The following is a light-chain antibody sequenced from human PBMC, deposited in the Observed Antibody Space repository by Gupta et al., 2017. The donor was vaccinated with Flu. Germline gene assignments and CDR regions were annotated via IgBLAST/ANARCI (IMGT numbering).Light chain of an antibody. CDR3: LRWNGEHALWT. CDR1: QSVISRN. Sequence: EILLTQSPDTLSLSPGERATLFCRTSQSVISRNLAWYQQRAGQAPRLLIFDASRRAAGIPDRFSGSGGGTDFTLTISRREPDDFEVYYCLRWNGEHALWTFGQGTKVEIK. CDR2: DAS. V-gene: IGKV3D-20*02. J-gene: IGKJ1*01.